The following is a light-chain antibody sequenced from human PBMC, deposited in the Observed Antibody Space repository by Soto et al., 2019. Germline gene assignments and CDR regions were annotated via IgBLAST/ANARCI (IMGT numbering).Light chain of an antibody. CDR1: QSVTSN. V-gene: IGKV3-15*01. CDR3: QQYNNWPFS. J-gene: IGKJ5*01. CDR2: DIS. Sequence: EIVMTQSPATLSVSPGEGATLSCRASQSVTSNLAWYQQKLGQAPRLLIYDISTRATGIPARFSGSGSGTEFTLTISGLQSEDFALYFCQQYNNWPFSFGQGTRLEIK.